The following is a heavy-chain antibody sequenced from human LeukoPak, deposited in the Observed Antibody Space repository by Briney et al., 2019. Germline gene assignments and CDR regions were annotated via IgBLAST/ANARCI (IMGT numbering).Heavy chain of an antibody. CDR2: ISAYNGNT. CDR1: GYTFTSYG. D-gene: IGHD1-20*01. J-gene: IGHJ6*03. CDR3: ARGGAITALDYYYYMDV. Sequence: ASVKVSCKASGYTFTSYGISWVRPAPGQGLEWMGWISAYNGNTNYAQKLQGRVTMTTDTSTSTAYMELRSLKSDDTAVYYCARGGAITALDYYYYMDVWGKGTTVTVSS. V-gene: IGHV1-18*01.